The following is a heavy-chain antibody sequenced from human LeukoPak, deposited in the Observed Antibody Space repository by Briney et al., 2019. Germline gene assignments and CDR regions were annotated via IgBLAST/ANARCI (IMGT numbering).Heavy chain of an antibody. V-gene: IGHV1-18*01. CDR1: GYTFTSYG. J-gene: IGHJ4*02. Sequence: ASVKVSCKATGYTFTSYGISWVRQAPGQGLEWMGWISAYNGNTNYAQKLQGRVTMTTDTSTNTAYVELRSLRSDDTALYYCARDGYDALTGYEDYWGQGTLVTVSS. CDR3: ARDGYDALTGYEDY. D-gene: IGHD3-9*01. CDR2: ISAYNGNT.